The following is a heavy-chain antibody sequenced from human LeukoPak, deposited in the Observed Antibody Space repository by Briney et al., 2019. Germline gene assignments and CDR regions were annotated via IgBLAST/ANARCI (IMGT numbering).Heavy chain of an antibody. D-gene: IGHD3-22*01. CDR2: IYSGGST. CDR3: ARDASFYDNSDSSGY. CDR1: GFTVSSNY. V-gene: IGHV3-66*01. J-gene: IGHJ4*02. Sequence: GGSLRLSCAASGFTVSSNYMSWVRQAPGKGLEWVSVIYSGGSTYYADSVKGRFTISRDNSKNTLYLQMNSLRAEDTAIYYCARDASFYDNSDSSGYWGQGTLVTVSS.